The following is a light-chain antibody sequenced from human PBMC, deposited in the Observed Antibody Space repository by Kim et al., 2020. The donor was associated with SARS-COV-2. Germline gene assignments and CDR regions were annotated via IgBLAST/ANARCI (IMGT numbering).Light chain of an antibody. CDR2: EDN. CDR1: SDNIASNY. Sequence: KTVTISCTRSSDNIASNYVQWYQQRPGSAPTTVIYEDNQRPSGVPDRFSGSIDSSSNSASLTISGLKTEDEADYYCQSYDSSNVVFGGGTQLTVL. V-gene: IGLV6-57*03. CDR3: QSYDSSNVV. J-gene: IGLJ2*01.